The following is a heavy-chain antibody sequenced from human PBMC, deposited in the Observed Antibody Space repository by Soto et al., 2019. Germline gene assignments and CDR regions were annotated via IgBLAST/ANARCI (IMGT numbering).Heavy chain of an antibody. V-gene: IGHV4-30-4*01. CDR1: GAAITSGYYY. CDR3: ARGSTVVAYDP. CDR2: VYDRGNT. D-gene: IGHD4-17*01. J-gene: IGHJ5*02. Sequence: QVQLQESGPGLVRPSQTLSLTCTVSGAAITSGYYYWTRIRQPPGRGLEWIGNVYDRGNTYYNPSLKIRITISLDTSQNQFSLKLSSLSAADTAVYYCARGSTVVAYDPWGQGTLVTVSS.